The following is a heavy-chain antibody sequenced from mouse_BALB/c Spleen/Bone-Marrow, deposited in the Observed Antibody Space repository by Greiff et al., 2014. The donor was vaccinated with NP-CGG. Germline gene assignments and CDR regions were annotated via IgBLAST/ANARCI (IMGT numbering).Heavy chain of an antibody. D-gene: IGHD1-1*01. J-gene: IGHJ2*01. V-gene: IGHV1-9*01. CDR1: GYTFSSYW. CDR3: ARSDYGD. Sequence: QVQLQQPGAELMKPRASVKISCKATGYTFSSYWIEWVKQRPGHGLEWIGEILPGSGSTNYNEKFKGKATFTADTSSNTAYMQLSSLTSEDSAVYSCARSDYGDWGQGTTLTVSS. CDR2: ILPGSGST.